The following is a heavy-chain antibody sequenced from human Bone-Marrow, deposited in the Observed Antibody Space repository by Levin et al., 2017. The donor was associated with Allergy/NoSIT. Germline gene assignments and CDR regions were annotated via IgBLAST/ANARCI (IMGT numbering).Heavy chain of an antibody. D-gene: IGHD6-19*01. CDR3: VKGSRGCFQDEDS. CDR1: GFNFKAFA. Sequence: GGSLRLSCAASGFNFKAFAMTWVRQAPGKGLKWVSAISESGDMTSYADSVKGRFTVSRDNSKNRLFLQMDNLRVEDTAVFYCVKGSRGCFQDEDSWGPGILVTVSS. V-gene: IGHV3-23*01. CDR2: ISESGDMT. J-gene: IGHJ5*01.